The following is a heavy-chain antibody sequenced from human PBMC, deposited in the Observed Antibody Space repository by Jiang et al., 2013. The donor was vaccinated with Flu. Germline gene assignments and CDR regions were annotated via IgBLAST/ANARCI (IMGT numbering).Heavy chain of an antibody. CDR2: VYYTGST. CDR3: AAILFVGTLRGQFDY. CDR1: GGSISSSNYY. D-gene: IGHD2-21*01. V-gene: IGHV4-39*07. Sequence: GSGLVKPSETLSLTCTVSGGSISSSNYYWGWIRQPPGKGLEWIGSVYYTGSTHYNPSLKSRGTISLDTSKRQVSLKLDSVTAADTAMYYCAAILFVGTLRGQFDYWGQGTL. J-gene: IGHJ4*02.